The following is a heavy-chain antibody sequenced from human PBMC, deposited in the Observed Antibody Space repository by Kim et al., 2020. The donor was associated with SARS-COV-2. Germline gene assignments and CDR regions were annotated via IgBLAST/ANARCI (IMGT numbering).Heavy chain of an antibody. D-gene: IGHD3-22*01. CDR1: GGSISSSFNY. CDR2: VYHSGTT. J-gene: IGHJ4*02. V-gene: IGHV4-39*01. Sequence: SETLSLTCAVTGGSISSSFNYWGGIRQPPGKGLEWIGSVYHSGTTYDSPSLKSRVTVSVDTSKNEFSLKVTSVTAADTAVYFCARLPHDSSGYVDCWGQGVLVPVPS. CDR3: ARLPHDSSGYVDC.